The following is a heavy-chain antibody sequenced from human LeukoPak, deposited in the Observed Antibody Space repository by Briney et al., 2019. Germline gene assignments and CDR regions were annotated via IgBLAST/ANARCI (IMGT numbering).Heavy chain of an antibody. CDR1: GYTFTSYA. J-gene: IGHJ6*02. Sequence: GASVKVSCKASGYTFTSYAMHWVRQAPGQGLEWMGGIIPIFGTANYAQKFQGRVTMTRDTSTSTVYMELSSLRSEDTAVYYCARGPYGMDVWGQGTTVTVSS. CDR3: ARGPYGMDV. CDR2: IIPIFGTA. V-gene: IGHV1-46*01.